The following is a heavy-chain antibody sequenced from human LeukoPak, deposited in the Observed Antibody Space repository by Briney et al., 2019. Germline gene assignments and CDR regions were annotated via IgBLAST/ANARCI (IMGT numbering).Heavy chain of an antibody. D-gene: IGHD2-8*01. CDR3: ARHEMVWFDP. V-gene: IGHV4-39*01. Sequence: NPSETLSLTCTVSGGSISSSSYYWGWIRQPPGKGLEWIGSIYYSGSTYYNPSLKSRVTISVDTSKNQFSLKLSSVTAADTAVYYCARHEMVWFDPWGQGTLVTVSS. CDR1: GGSISSSSYY. CDR2: IYYSGST. J-gene: IGHJ5*02.